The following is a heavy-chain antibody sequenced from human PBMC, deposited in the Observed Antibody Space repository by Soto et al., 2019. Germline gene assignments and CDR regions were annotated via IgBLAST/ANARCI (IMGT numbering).Heavy chain of an antibody. CDR3: ARRQVYGSGRYLDP. CDR1: GGSISSSSYY. CDR2: IYYSGST. J-gene: IGHJ5*02. D-gene: IGHD3-10*01. V-gene: IGHV4-39*01. Sequence: SETLSLTCTVSGGSISSSSYYWGWIRQPPGKGLEWIGSIYYSGSTYYNPSLKSRVTISVDTSKNQFSLKLSSVTAADTAVYYCARRQVYGSGRYLDPWGQGTLVTVS.